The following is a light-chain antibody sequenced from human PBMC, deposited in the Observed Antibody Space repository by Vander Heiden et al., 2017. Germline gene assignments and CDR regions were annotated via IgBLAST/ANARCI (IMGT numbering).Light chain of an antibody. J-gene: IGKJ5*01. CDR1: QGISSY. CDR2: AAS. CDR3: QQLNNYPIT. Sequence: DIQLTQSPSFLSASVGARVTITCRASQGISSYLAWYQQKPGKDPKLLIYAASTLQSGVPSRFSGSGSGTEFTLTISSLQPEDFATYYFQQLNNYPITFGQGTRLEMK. V-gene: IGKV1-9*01.